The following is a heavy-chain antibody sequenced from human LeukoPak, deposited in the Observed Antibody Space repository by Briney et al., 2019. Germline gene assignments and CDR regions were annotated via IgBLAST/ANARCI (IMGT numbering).Heavy chain of an antibody. CDR3: ARDRWEYSSARPEYFQH. D-gene: IGHD6-19*01. J-gene: IGHJ1*01. CDR1: GFTFSSYA. Sequence: PGGSLRLSCAASGFTFSSYAMHWVRQAPGKGLEWVAGISYDGSNIYYADSVQGRFTISRENSKNTLYLLMNSLRTEDTAVYYCARDRWEYSSARPEYFQHWGQGTLVTVSS. CDR2: ISYDGSNI. V-gene: IGHV3-30*01.